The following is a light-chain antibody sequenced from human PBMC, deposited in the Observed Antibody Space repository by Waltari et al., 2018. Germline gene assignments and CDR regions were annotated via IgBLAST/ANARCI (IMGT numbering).Light chain of an antibody. CDR1: QSLASSDGNTY. CDR3: MQGTHWPWT. J-gene: IGKJ1*01. CDR2: KVS. Sequence: DVVMTQSPLSLPVTLGQPASISCSSSQSLASSDGNTYLNWFQQRPGQSPRRLIYKVSNRDSGVPDRFSGSGSGTDFTLRISRVEAEDVGVYYCMQGTHWPWTFGQGTKVEIK. V-gene: IGKV2-30*01.